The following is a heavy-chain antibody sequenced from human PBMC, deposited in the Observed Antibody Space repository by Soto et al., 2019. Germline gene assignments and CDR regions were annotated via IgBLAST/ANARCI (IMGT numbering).Heavy chain of an antibody. V-gene: IGHV1-69*17. Sequence: QVQLVQSGAEVKRPGSSVKVSCESSGDTFNSYLISWVRQAPGQGLEWMGGVIPIIRVTHYAQKFQGRVTSSAFRSTGTALRDLTNPRFEDQPFYYWARESLAAKGADYGGQGTLVTVSS. J-gene: IGHJ4*02. CDR3: ARESLAAKGADY. CDR1: GDTFNSYL. CDR2: VIPIIRVT. D-gene: IGHD3-16*01.